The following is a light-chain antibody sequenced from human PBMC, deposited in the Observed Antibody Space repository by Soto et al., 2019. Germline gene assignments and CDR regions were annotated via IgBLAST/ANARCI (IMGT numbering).Light chain of an antibody. Sequence: QSALTQPASVSASPGQSIIISCTGSSSDVGTYNFVSWYQQHPGKAPKLLLYNVSNPPSGISDRFSGSKSGNTASLTIAGLQAEDEADYYCGSYTSSDTRVVFGGGTKLTVL. V-gene: IGLV2-14*03. CDR2: NVS. CDR1: SSDVGTYNF. J-gene: IGLJ3*02. CDR3: GSYTSSDTRVV.